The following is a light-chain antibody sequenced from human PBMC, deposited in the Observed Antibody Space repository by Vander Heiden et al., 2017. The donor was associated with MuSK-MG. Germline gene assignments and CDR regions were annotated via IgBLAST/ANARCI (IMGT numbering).Light chain of an antibody. Sequence: QSDLPQPPPASRPPRPAVTISCTGTSSDVGGYNYVSWYQQHPGKAPKLVVYEVSNRAAGGLDPFSGSKSGNTSSLTGPVRQGEDEADYYCSAHSGSHPYVFGTGTKATVL. CDR1: SSDVGGYNY. J-gene: IGLJ1*01. V-gene: IGLV2-8*01. CDR3: SAHSGSHPYV. CDR2: EVS.